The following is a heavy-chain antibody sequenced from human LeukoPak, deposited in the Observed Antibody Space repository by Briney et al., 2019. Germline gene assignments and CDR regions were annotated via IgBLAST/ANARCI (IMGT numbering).Heavy chain of an antibody. CDR2: ISVYNGNT. V-gene: IGHV1-18*01. CDR3: ARVERGYCSSTRCYGAGYNYYDGMDV. D-gene: IGHD2-2*01. J-gene: IGHJ6*02. Sequence: ASVTVSCKASGYTFTSYGISWVRQAPGQGLEWMGWISVYNGNTNYAQKVQGRVTMTTDTSTSTAYMELRSLISDDTAVYYCARVERGYCSSTRCYGAGYNYYDGMDVWGQGTTVTVSS. CDR1: GYTFTSYG.